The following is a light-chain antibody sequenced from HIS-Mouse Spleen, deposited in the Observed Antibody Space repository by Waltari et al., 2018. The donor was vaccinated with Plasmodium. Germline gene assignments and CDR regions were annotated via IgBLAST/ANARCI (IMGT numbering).Light chain of an antibody. CDR1: SDINVGSYN. J-gene: IGLJ3*02. CDR2: YYSESDK. Sequence: QPVLTQPPSSSASPGESARLTCTLPSDINVGSYNIYWYQQKPGSPPRYLLYYYSESDKVQGSVAPSRCSGSKDSSANTGILLTSGLQSEDEADYYCMILPSNASGVFGGGTKLTVL. CDR3: MILPSNASGV. V-gene: IGLV5-37*01.